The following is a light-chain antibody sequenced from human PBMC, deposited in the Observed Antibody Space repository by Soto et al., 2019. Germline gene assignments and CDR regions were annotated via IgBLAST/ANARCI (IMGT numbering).Light chain of an antibody. J-gene: IGLJ3*02. V-gene: IGLV1-51*02. CDR3: GAWDGSLNAGV. CDR1: SSNIGNNY. CDR2: ENN. Sequence: QSVLTQPPSVAAAPGQKVTISCSGTSSNIGNNYVSWYQQLPGTAPELLIYENNKRPSGIPDRFSGSKSGTSATLGITGLQTGDEADYYCGAWDGSLNAGVFGGGTKLTLL.